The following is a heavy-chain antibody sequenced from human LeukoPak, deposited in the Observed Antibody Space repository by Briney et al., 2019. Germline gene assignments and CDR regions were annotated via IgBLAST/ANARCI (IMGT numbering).Heavy chain of an antibody. Sequence: GGSLRLSCAASGFTFSSYSMNWVRQAPGKGLECVSSISSSSSYIYYADSVKGRFTISRDNAKNSLYLQMNSLRAEDTAVYYCARPLYGHDAFDILGQGTMVTVSS. V-gene: IGHV3-21*01. D-gene: IGHD4-17*01. CDR2: ISSSSSYI. CDR1: GFTFSSYS. CDR3: ARPLYGHDAFDI. J-gene: IGHJ3*02.